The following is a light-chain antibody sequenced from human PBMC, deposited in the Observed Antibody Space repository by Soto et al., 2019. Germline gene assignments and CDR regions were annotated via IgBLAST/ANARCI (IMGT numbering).Light chain of an antibody. V-gene: IGLV2-8*01. CDR3: SSYADSSTWV. J-gene: IGLJ3*02. Sequence: QSALTQPPSASGSLGQSVTIPCTGTSSDVGAYDYVSWYQQHPGKAPKLVIYGVTERPSGVPDRFCGSKSGNTASLTVSGLQSEDDADYYCSSYADSSTWVFGGGTQLTVL. CDR1: SSDVGAYDY. CDR2: GVT.